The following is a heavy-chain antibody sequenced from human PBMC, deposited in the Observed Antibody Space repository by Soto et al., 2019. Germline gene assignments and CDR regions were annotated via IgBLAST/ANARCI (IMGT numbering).Heavy chain of an antibody. CDR3: ARLRAGPDNGWYWAFDY. J-gene: IGHJ4*02. Sequence: QVQLQESGPGLVKPSETLSLTCVVSGDSISSSNYYWGWIRQPPGKRLELIGNIYYNGNTYYNPPLSRRVPIPIHPSKSQFSLKVNSVTAADTAVYYCARLRAGPDNGWYWAFDYWGQGTLVTVSS. D-gene: IGHD6-19*01. CDR1: GDSISSSNYY. V-gene: IGHV4-39*01. CDR2: IYYNGNT.